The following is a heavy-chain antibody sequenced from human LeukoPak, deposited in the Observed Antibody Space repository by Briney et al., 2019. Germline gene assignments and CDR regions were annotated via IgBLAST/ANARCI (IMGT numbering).Heavy chain of an antibody. D-gene: IGHD1-26*01. J-gene: IGHJ4*02. CDR2: LYYTGIT. Sequence: KPSETLSLTCTVSGGSISNAAYHWGWIRQPPGKGLEWIGSLYYTGITYYNPSLKSRVTISVDTSKNQFSLKVTSVTAADTAVYYCARLINGSPGDYWGQGTLVTVSS. V-gene: IGHV4-39*01. CDR3: ARLINGSPGDY. CDR1: GGSISNAAYH.